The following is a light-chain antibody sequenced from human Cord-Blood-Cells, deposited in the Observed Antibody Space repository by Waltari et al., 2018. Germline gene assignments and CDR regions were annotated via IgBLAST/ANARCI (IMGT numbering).Light chain of an antibody. CDR2: GAS. J-gene: IGKJ1*01. V-gene: IGKV3-15*01. CDR1: QSVSSN. Sequence: TQSPATLSVSPGERATLSCRASQSVSSNLAWYQQKPGQAPRLLIYGASTRATGIPARFSGSGSGTEFTLTISSLQSEDFAVYYCQQYNNWPPWTFGQGTKVEIK. CDR3: QQYNNWPPWT.